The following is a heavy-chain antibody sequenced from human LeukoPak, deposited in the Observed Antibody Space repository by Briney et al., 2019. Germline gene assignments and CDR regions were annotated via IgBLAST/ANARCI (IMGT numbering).Heavy chain of an antibody. J-gene: IGHJ4*02. CDR1: GDSISSSSYY. D-gene: IGHD5-24*01. Sequence: PSETLSLTCTISGDSISSSSYYWGWIRQPPGKGLEWIGDIYYRGSTYYIPSLKSRVTISLDTSKNQVSLILNSVTAADTAVYYCMRHEEEDGYNAKPIDFWGQGTLVTVSS. CDR3: MRHEEEDGYNAKPIDF. CDR2: IYYRGST. V-gene: IGHV4-39*01.